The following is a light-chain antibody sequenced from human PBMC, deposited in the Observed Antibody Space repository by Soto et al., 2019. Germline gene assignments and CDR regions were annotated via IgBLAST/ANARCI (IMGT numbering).Light chain of an antibody. CDR1: QNINNY. V-gene: IGKV1-33*01. CDR3: QQYENLPT. J-gene: IGKJ5*01. Sequence: DIQMTQSPSSLSASVGDRVTITCQASQNINNYLNWYQQKPGRAPKLLIYDASNLEAGVPSRFRGSGSGTDFTLTISSLQPEDIATYYCQQYENLPTFGQGTRLENK. CDR2: DAS.